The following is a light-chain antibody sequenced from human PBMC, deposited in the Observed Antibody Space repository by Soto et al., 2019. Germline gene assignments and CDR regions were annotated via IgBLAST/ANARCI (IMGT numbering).Light chain of an antibody. Sequence: EIVLTQSSATLSLSPGERATLSCRASQSVTSNALAWYQQKPGQAPRLFIYGVSTRETGIPARFSGSGSGTEFTLTISSLQSEDFAVYYCQQYNTWPRTFGQGTKVDIK. CDR1: QSVTSN. CDR2: GVS. CDR3: QQYNTWPRT. J-gene: IGKJ1*01. V-gene: IGKV3-15*01.